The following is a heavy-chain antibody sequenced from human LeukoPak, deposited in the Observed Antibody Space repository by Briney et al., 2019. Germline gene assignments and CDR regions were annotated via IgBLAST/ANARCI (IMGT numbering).Heavy chain of an antibody. J-gene: IGHJ5*02. CDR3: ARGFSSIPRS. Sequence: SGTLSLTCAVSGGSMSSTKWWSWVRQPPGKGLEWIGEIYHSGSTNYNPSLKSRTTISVDKSKNQVSLNLSSVTAADTAVYYCARGFSSIPRSWSQGTLVTVSS. CDR1: GGSMSSTKW. D-gene: IGHD2/OR15-2a*01. CDR2: IYHSGST. V-gene: IGHV4-4*02.